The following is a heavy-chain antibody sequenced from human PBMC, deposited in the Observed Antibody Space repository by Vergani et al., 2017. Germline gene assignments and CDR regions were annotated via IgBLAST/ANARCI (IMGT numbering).Heavy chain of an antibody. CDR3: AGQTQPVEMATGGGDFDL. V-gene: IGHV5-10-1*03. D-gene: IGHD5-24*01. Sequence: EVQLVQSGAEVKTPGESLRISCKGSGYSFTSYWISWVRQMPGKGLEWMGRIDPSDSYTNYSPSFQGHVTISADKSISTAYLQWSSLKASDTAMYYCAGQTQPVEMATGGGDFDLWGRGTLVTVSS. J-gene: IGHJ2*01. CDR1: GYSFTSYW. CDR2: IDPSDSYT.